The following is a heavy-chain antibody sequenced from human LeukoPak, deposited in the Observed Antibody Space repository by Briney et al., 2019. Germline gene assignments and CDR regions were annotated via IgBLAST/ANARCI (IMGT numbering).Heavy chain of an antibody. Sequence: SETLSLTCTVSGVSISSYYWSWIRQPAGKGLEWIGRIYTSGSTNYNPSLKSRVTMSVDTSKNQFSLKLSSVTAADTAVYYCAKGSDHSSSSGFDYWGQGTLVTVSS. CDR3: AKGSDHSSSSGFDY. CDR1: GVSISSYY. CDR2: IYTSGST. V-gene: IGHV4-4*07. D-gene: IGHD6-6*01. J-gene: IGHJ4*02.